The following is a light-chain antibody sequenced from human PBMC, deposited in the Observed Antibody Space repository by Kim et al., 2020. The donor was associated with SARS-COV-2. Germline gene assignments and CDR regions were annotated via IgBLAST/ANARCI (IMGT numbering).Light chain of an antibody. CDR2: AAS. J-gene: IGKJ2*02. V-gene: IGKV1-39*01. CDR1: HIISSY. CDR3: QQSYSTPRT. Sequence: SASVGDRVTITCRASHIISSYFNWYQQKPGKAPKLLFYAASSLQSGVPSRFSGSGSGTDFTLTISSLQPEDFATYYCQQSYSTPRTFGQGTKLEIK.